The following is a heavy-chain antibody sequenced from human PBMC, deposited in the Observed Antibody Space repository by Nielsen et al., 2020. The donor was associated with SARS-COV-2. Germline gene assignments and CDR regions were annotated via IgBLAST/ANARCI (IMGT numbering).Heavy chain of an antibody. V-gene: IGHV3-48*03. CDR2: ISSSGSTI. D-gene: IGHD4-11*01. J-gene: IGHJ6*02. Sequence: GGSLRLSCASSGFTFSSYEMNCVRQAPGKGLEWVSYISSSGSTIYYEDSVKGRFTISRDNAKNSLYLQMNSLRAEDTAVYYCARDEDDYRLYYYGMDVWGQGTTVTVSS. CDR1: GFTFSSYE. CDR3: ARDEDDYRLYYYGMDV.